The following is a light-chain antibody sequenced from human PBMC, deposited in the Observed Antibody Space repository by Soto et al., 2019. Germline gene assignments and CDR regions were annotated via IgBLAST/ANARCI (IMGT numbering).Light chain of an antibody. J-gene: IGKJ1*01. CDR1: QSISSW. CDR3: QQYNSFWT. CDR2: KAS. Sequence: EIQITQSPSALSASVGDRVTITCRASQSISSWLAWYKQKPRKAPKLLIYKASSLESGVPSSLSGSGSGTEFTLTISSMKPDDFATYYCQQYNSFWTFGHGTKVDIK. V-gene: IGKV1-5*03.